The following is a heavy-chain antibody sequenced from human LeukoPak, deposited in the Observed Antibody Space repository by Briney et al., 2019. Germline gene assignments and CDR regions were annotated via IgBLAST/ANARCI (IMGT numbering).Heavy chain of an antibody. D-gene: IGHD2-21*02. V-gene: IGHV3-21*04. CDR1: EFTFSTYS. J-gene: IGHJ4*02. CDR2: INSGGDYV. CDR3: ARVNLAVTSSLDS. Sequence: GGSLRLSCTASEFTFSTYSMNWVRQAPGRGLDWISTINSGGDYVYYADSVKGRFTISRDNAKNSLYLHMNSLRAEDTALYYCARVNLAVTSSLDSWGQGTLVTVSS.